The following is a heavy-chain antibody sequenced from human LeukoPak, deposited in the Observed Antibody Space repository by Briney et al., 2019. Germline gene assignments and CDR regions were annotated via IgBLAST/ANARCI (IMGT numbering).Heavy chain of an antibody. J-gene: IGHJ6*04. Sequence: ESGPTLVKPTQTLTLTCTFSGFSLSTSGVGVGWIRQPPGKALEWLALIYWDDDKRYSPSLKSRLTITKDTSKNQVVLTMTNMDPVDIATYYCAHTAVVPAAMRYYYYGMDVWGKGTTVTVSS. CDR3: AHTAVVPAAMRYYYYGMDV. V-gene: IGHV2-5*02. CDR1: GFSLSTSGVG. D-gene: IGHD2-2*01. CDR2: IYWDDDK.